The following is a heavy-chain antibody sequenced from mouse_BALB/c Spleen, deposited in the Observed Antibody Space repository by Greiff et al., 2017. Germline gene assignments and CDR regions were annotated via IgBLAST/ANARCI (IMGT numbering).Heavy chain of an antibody. D-gene: IGHD1-1*01. CDR2: IDPANGNT. CDR3: ARWGVLPYYFDY. J-gene: IGHJ2*01. Sequence: LQQSGAELVKPGASVKLSCTASGFNIKDTYMHWVKQRPEQGLEWIGRIDPANGNTKYDPKFQGKATITADTSSNTAYLQLSSLTSEDTAVYYCARWGVLPYYFDYWGQGTTRTVSS. V-gene: IGHV14-3*02. CDR1: GFNIKDTY.